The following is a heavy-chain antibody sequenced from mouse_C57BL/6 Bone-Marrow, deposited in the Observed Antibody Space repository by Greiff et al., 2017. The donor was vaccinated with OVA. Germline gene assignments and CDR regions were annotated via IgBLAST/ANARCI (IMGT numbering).Heavy chain of an antibody. D-gene: IGHD1-1*01. Sequence: VQVVESGAELARPGASVKLSCKASGYTFTSYGISWVKQRTGQGLEWIGEIYPRSGNTYYNEKFKGKATLTADKSSSTAYMELRSLTSEDSAVYFCARWGYYVSSDLWYFDVWGTGTTVTVSS. V-gene: IGHV1-81*01. CDR2: IYPRSGNT. J-gene: IGHJ1*03. CDR3: ARWGYYVSSDLWYFDV. CDR1: GYTFTSYG.